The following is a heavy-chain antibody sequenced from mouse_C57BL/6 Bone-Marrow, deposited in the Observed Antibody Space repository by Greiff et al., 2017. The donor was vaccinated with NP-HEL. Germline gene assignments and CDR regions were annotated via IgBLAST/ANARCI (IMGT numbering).Heavy chain of an antibody. D-gene: IGHD1-1*01. J-gene: IGHJ2*01. CDR3: AGYGSRGYFDY. CDR2: ISYDRSN. Sequence: EVKLQESGPGLVKPSQSLSLTCSVTGYSITSGYYWNWIRQFPGNKLEWMGYISYDRSNNYNPSLKNRISITRDTSKNQFFLKLNSVTTEDTATYYCAGYGSRGYFDYWGQGTTLTVSS. CDR1: GYSITSGYY. V-gene: IGHV3-6*01.